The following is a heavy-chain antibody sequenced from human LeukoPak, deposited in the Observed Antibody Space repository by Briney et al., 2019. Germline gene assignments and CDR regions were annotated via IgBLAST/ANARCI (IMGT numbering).Heavy chain of an antibody. D-gene: IGHD5-12*01. CDR2: INHSGST. J-gene: IGHJ4*02. V-gene: IGHV4-34*01. Sequence: SETLSLTCAVYGGSFSGYYWSWIRQPPGKGLEWIGEINHSGSTNYNPSLKSRVTISVDTSMNQFSLKLSSVTAADTAVYYCAGSGYSGYDLNYWGQGTLVTVSS. CDR3: AGSGYSGYDLNY. CDR1: GGSFSGYY.